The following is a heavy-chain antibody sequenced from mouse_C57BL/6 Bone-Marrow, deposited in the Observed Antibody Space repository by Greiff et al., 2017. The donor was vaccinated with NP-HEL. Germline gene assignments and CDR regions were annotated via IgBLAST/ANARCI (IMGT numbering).Heavy chain of an antibody. Sequence: EVKVIESEGGLVQPGSSMKLSCTASGFTFSDYYMAWVRQVPEKGLEWVANINYDGSSTYYLDSLKSRFIISRDNAKNILYLQMSSLKSEDTATYYCARGYGYHWYFDVWGTGTTVTVSS. D-gene: IGHD2-2*01. CDR3: ARGYGYHWYFDV. V-gene: IGHV5-16*01. J-gene: IGHJ1*03. CDR2: INYDGSST. CDR1: GFTFSDYY.